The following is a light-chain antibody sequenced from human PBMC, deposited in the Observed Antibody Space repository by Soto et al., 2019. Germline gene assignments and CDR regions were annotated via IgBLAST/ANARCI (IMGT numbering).Light chain of an antibody. Sequence: ELVLTQSPGTLSLSPGERATLSCRASQSVSGSFLAWYQQEPGQAPRLLISGASRRATGIPDRFSGSGSGTDFTLTSSKLEPEDFAEYYCQQFSSYTLTFGGGTKVEIK. V-gene: IGKV3-20*01. CDR1: QSVSGSF. CDR2: GAS. J-gene: IGKJ4*01. CDR3: QQFSSYTLT.